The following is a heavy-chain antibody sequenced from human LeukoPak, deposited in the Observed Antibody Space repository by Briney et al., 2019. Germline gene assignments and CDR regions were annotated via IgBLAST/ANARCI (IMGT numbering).Heavy chain of an antibody. V-gene: IGHV3-66*01. CDR3: ARAGGTGTTELRY. J-gene: IGHJ4*02. CDR1: GFTVSSNY. Sequence: GGSLRLSCAASGFTVSSNYMSWVRPAPGKGLEWVSVIYSGGSTYYADSVKGRFTISRDNSKNTLYLQMNSLRAEDTAVYYCARAGGTGTTELRYWGQGTLVTVSS. D-gene: IGHD1-7*01. CDR2: IYSGGST.